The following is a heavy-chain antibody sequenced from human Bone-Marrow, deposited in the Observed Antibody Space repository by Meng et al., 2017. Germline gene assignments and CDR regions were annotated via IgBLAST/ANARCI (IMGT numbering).Heavy chain of an antibody. CDR2: IYYSGST. CDR3: ARDCPSPFRWFDP. CDR1: GGSISSSSYY. J-gene: IGHJ5*02. V-gene: IGHV4-39*07. Sequence: QLQLQGSGPGLVKPSGTLSLTCTVSGGSISSSSYYWGWIRQPPGKGLEWIGSIYYSGSTYYNPSLKSRVTISVDTSKNQFSLKLSSVTAADTAVYYCARDCPSPFRWFDPWGQGTLVTVSS.